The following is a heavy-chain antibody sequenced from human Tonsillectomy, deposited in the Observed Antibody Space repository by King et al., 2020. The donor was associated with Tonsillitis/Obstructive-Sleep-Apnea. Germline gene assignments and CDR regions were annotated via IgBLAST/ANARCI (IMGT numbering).Heavy chain of an antibody. V-gene: IGHV4-34*01. J-gene: IGHJ6*04. CDR2: INHSGST. CDR1: GGSFSGYY. Sequence: VQLQQWGAGLLKPSETLSLTCAVYGGSFSGYYWSWIRQPPGKGLEWIGEINHSGSTNYNPSLKSRVTISVDTSKNQFSLKLSSVTAAETAVYYCARGRAGYCSSTSCYLDVWGKGTTVTVSS. D-gene: IGHD2-2*01. CDR3: ARGRAGYCSSTSCYLDV.